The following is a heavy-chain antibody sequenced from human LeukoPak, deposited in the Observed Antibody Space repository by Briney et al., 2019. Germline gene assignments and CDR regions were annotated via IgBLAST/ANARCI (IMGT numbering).Heavy chain of an antibody. CDR1: GFTFSSYS. CDR2: ISSSSSYI. V-gene: IGHV3-21*01. J-gene: IGHJ4*02. Sequence: GGSLRLSCAASGFTFSSYSMNWVRQAPGKGLEWVSSISSSSSYIYYADSVKGRFTISRDNAKNSLYLQMNGLRAEDTAVYYCARDAPAVGYCSSTSCYPDYWGQGTLVTVSS. D-gene: IGHD2-2*01. CDR3: ARDAPAVGYCSSTSCYPDY.